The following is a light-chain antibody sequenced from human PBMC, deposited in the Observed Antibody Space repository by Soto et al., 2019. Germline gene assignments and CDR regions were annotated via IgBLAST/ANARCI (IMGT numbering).Light chain of an antibody. CDR3: QQSYSTPRT. CDR2: AAS. Sequence: DIQMTQSPSSLSASVEDRFIITFRASQSISSYLNWYQQKPGKAPKLLIYAASSLQSGVPSRFSGSGSGTDFTLTISSLQPEDFATYYCQQSYSTPRTFGQGTKVDIK. CDR1: QSISSY. J-gene: IGKJ1*01. V-gene: IGKV1-39*01.